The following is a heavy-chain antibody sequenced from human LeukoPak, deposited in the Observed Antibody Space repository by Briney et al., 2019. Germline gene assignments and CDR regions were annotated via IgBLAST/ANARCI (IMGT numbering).Heavy chain of an antibody. V-gene: IGHV3-23*01. J-gene: IGHJ4*02. Sequence: GGSLRLSCAASGFTFSSYAMSWVRQAPGKGLEWVSGISGDGGSTYYADSVKGRFTISRDYSKNTLYLQMNSLRADDTAVYYCAKRPAGADLYFDYWGQGTRVTVSS. CDR3: AKRPAGADLYFDY. D-gene: IGHD6-13*01. CDR1: GFTFSSYA. CDR2: ISGDGGST.